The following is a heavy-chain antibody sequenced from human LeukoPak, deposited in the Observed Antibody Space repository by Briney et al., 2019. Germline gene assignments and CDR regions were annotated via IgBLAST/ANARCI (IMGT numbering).Heavy chain of an antibody. J-gene: IGHJ4*02. CDR2: SSSNGGST. V-gene: IGHV3-64*04. Sequence: GGSLGLSCSGSGFTFSTLPMHWVRQAPGKGLEYVSGSSSNGGSTYYADSVKGRFIISRDNSKNTLYLQMNSLRPEDTAVYYCAGGVLPYYFDYWGQGTLVTVSS. CDR1: GFTFSTLP. CDR3: AGGVLPYYFDY.